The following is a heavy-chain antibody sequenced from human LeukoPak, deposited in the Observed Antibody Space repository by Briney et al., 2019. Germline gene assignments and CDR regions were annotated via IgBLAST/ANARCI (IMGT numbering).Heavy chain of an antibody. CDR2: ISSSSSYI. CDR3: ARDGVTMVRGVISPLGY. Sequence: GGSLRLSCAASGFTFSIYSMNWVRQAPGKGLEWVSSISSSSSYIYYADSVKGRFTISRDNAKNSLYLQMNSLRAEDTAVYYCARDGVTMVRGVISPLGYWGQGTLVTVSS. CDR1: GFTFSIYS. D-gene: IGHD3-10*01. J-gene: IGHJ4*02. V-gene: IGHV3-21*01.